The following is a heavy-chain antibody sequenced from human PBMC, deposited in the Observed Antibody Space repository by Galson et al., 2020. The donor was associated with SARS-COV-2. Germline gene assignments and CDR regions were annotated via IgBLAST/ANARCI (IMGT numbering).Heavy chain of an antibody. CDR1: GYTFTNYY. CDR3: ATHVDTLMIRGFSFDY. D-gene: IGHD3-16*01. CDR2: IYGGDSDL. V-gene: IGHV5-51*01. J-gene: IGHJ4*02. Sequence: GESLKISCQGSGYTFTNYYIAWVRQMPGKGLEWMGIIYGGDSDLRYSPSFQGQVTISVDKSINTAYLQWSSLKASDTAMYYCATHVDTLMIRGFSFDYWGQGTLVTVSS.